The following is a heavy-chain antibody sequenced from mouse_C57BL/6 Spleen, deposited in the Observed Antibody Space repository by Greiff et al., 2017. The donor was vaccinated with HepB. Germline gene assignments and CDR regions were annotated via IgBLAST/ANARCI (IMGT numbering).Heavy chain of an antibody. V-gene: IGHV3-1*01. CDR1: GYSITSCYD. CDR2: VSYSGST. J-gene: IGHJ4*01. D-gene: IGHD1-1*02. CDR3: ARGPSYGAMDY. Sequence: EVKLMEPGPGMVKPSQSLSLTCTATGYSITSCYDWYWIRQLPGNRLEWMGNVSYSGSTNYNPSLKSRISITHDTSNNHFFLKLNYVTTEDTATCYCARGPSYGAMDYWGQGTSVTVSS.